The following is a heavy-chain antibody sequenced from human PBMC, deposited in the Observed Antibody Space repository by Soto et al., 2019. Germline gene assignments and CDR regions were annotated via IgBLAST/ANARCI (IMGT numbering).Heavy chain of an antibody. CDR1: GGSFSGYY. CDR3: ARHVLPTFYYVSSGYYAPTRSHCMDV. J-gene: IGHJ6*02. V-gene: IGHV4-34*01. CDR2: IYYSGST. Sequence: SETLSLTCAVYGGSFSGYYWSWIRQPPGKGLEWIGSIYYSGSTYYNPSLKSRVTISVDTSKNQFSLKLSSVTAADTAVYYCARHVLPTFYYVSSGYYAPTRSHCMDVRGQGTTVTVSS. D-gene: IGHD3-22*01.